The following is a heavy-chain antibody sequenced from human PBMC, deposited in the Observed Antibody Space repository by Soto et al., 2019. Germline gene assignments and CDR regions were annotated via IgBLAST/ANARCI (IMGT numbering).Heavy chain of an antibody. CDR1: GYSFTSYW. CDR3: ARLGPGYSGYDSRYYYYGMDV. D-gene: IGHD5-12*01. V-gene: IGHV5-51*01. J-gene: IGHJ6*02. CDR2: IYPGDSDT. Sequence: GESLKISCKGSGYSFTSYWIGWVRQMPGKGLEWMGIIYPGDSDTRYSPSFQGQVTISADKSISTAYLQWSSLKASDTAMYYCARLGPGYSGYDSRYYYYGMDVWGQGTTVTVSS.